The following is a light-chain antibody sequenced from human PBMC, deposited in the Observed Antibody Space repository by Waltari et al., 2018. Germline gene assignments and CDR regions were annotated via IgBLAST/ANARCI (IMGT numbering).Light chain of an antibody. V-gene: IGLV1-51*01. CDR2: EEY. CDR3: GAWDSSLGVGV. J-gene: IGLJ3*02. Sequence: QSVLTQPPSVSAAPGQKVSISCSGSTPNIGNNYVSWYQQFPGTAPKLLINEEYRQPSGVPDGFSGSKSGGSATPYITGLQTGDEADYYCGAWDSSLGVGVLGGGTRVTVL. CDR1: TPNIGNNY.